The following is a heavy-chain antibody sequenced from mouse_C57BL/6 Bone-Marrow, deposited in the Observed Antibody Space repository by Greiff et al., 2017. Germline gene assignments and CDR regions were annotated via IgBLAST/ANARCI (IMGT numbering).Heavy chain of an antibody. CDR2: IDPANGNT. CDR3: ARAHYYDGYYGYFDY. Sequence: VQLQQSVAELVRPGASVKLSCTASGFNIKNTYMHWVKQRPEQGLEWIGRIDPANGNTKYAPKFQGKGTITADTSSNTAYLQLSSLTSEDTAIYYCARAHYYDGYYGYFDYWGQGTTLTVSS. D-gene: IGHD2-3*01. CDR1: GFNIKNTY. V-gene: IGHV14-3*01. J-gene: IGHJ2*01.